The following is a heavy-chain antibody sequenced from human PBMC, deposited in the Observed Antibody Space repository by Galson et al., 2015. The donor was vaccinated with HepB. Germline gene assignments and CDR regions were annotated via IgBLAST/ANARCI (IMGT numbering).Heavy chain of an antibody. V-gene: IGHV3-66*02. J-gene: IGHJ2*01. CDR3: ARGGPVSGWFFDL. CDR1: GFTVSGNY. Sequence: SLRLSCAASGFTVSGNYMNWVRQAPGKGLEWVSVISSGVTTYYADSVKGRFIISRDSSRNTLFLQMNTLRTEDTAVYYCARGGPVSGWFFDLWGRGTLVTVSS. CDR2: ISSGVTT. D-gene: IGHD1-26*01.